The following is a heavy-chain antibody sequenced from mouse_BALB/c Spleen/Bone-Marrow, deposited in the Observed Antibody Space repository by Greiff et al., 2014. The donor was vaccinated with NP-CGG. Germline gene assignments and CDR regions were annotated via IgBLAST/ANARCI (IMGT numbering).Heavy chain of an antibody. CDR2: ISYSGIT. J-gene: IGHJ3*01. D-gene: IGHD3-3*01. V-gene: IGHV3-2*02. CDR1: GYSITSDYA. CDR3: ARGRAAWFAY. Sequence: VQLQQSGPGLVKTSQSLSLTCTVPGYSITSDYAWNWIRQFPGNKLEWMGYISYSGITSYNPSLKSRISITRDTSKNQFFLQLNSVTTEDTATYYCARGRAAWFAYWGQGTLVTVSA.